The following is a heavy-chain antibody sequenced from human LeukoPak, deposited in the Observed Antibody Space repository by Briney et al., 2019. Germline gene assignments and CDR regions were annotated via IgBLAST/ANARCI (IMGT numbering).Heavy chain of an antibody. CDR1: GYTFTSYS. V-gene: IGHV1-18*01. J-gene: IGHJ4*02. CDR3: ARDADQIAAAGNFDY. CDR2: ISAYNGNT. D-gene: IGHD6-13*01. Sequence: ASVKVSCKASGYTFTSYSISWVRQAPGQGLEWMGWISAYNGNTNYAQKLQGRVTMTTDTSTSTAYMELRSLRSDDTAVYYCARDADQIAAAGNFDYWGQGTLVTVSS.